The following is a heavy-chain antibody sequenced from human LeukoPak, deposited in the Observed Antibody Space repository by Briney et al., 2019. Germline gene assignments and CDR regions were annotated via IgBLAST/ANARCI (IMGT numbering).Heavy chain of an antibody. CDR3: VKDQEYGDYGLDY. D-gene: IGHD4-17*01. CDR1: GFTFSTYA. Sequence: GSLRLSCSASGFTFSTYAMHWVRQAPGKGLEYVSAIGSNGDSTYYADSVKGRFTISRDNSKNTLYLQMSSLRGEDTAVYYCVKDQEYGDYGLDYWGQGILVTVSS. V-gene: IGHV3-64D*06. J-gene: IGHJ4*02. CDR2: IGSNGDST.